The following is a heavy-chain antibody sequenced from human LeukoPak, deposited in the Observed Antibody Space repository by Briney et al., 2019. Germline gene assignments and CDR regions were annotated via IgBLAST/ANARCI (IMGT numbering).Heavy chain of an antibody. V-gene: IGHV3-33*01. CDR3: ARDPLYCSSTSCYVGSPLYYYYPMDV. Sequence: PGRSLRLSCAASGFTFSTSGMHWVRQAPGKGLEWVAVIWFDGSNKHYADSVKGRFTISRDNSENTLYLQMNSLRAEDTAVYYCARDPLYCSSTSCYVGSPLYYYYPMDVWGQGTTVTVSS. D-gene: IGHD2-2*01. CDR2: IWFDGSNK. J-gene: IGHJ6*02. CDR1: GFTFSTSG.